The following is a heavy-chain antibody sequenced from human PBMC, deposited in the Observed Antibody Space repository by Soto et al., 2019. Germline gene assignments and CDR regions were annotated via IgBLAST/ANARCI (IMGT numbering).Heavy chain of an antibody. CDR1: GFTFSSYG. J-gene: IGHJ4*01. V-gene: IGHV3-33*01. CDR2: LWYDGTND. Sequence: TGGSLRLSCAASGFTFSSYGMHWVRQAPGKGLEWVASLWYDGTNDYYADSVKGRFTISRDNSKNTLFLQMNSLRAEDTAVYYCASFQSPRFEWGQGTLVTVS. CDR3: ASFQSPRFE. D-gene: IGHD3-10*01.